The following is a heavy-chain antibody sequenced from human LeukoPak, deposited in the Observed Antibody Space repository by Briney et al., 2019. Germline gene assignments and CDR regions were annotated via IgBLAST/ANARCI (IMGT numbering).Heavy chain of an antibody. CDR1: GGSISSYY. J-gene: IGHJ6*03. CDR3: ARSPGGSYYYYYMDV. Sequence: RSSETLSLTCTVSGGSISSYYWSWIRQPPGKGLEWIGYIYYSGSTNYNPSLKSRVTISVDTSKNQFSLKLSSVTAADTAVYYCARSPGGSYYYYYMDVWGKGTTVTVSS. CDR2: IYYSGST. V-gene: IGHV4-59*01. D-gene: IGHD3-16*01.